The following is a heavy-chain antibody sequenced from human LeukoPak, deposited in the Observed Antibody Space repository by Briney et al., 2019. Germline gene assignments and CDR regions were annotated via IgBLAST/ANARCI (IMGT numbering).Heavy chain of an antibody. J-gene: IGHJ4*02. V-gene: IGHV3-23*01. CDR3: AKATGYLL. Sequence: GGSLRLSCVVSGFTFSSYGMSWVRQAPGKGLEWVSGSSGSGGSTYYADSVKGRFTISRDNSKNTLYLQMNSLRAEDTAVYYCAKATGYLLWGQGTLVTVSS. CDR1: GFTFSSYG. D-gene: IGHD1-14*01. CDR2: SSGSGGST.